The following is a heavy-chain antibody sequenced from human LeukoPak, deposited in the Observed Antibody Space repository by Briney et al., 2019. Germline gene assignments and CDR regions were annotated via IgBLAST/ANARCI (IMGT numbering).Heavy chain of an antibody. CDR1: GGSLTTGYY. CDR3: ARGQDAFKTGY. D-gene: IGHD5-24*01. Sequence: PSQTLSLTCTVSGGSLTTGYYWTWIRLHPGKGLEWIGYIHPSGSTNYNPSLKRRVTMSLDTSQNQFSLKLSSVTAADTAMYYCARGQDAFKTGYWGQGTLVTVSS. V-gene: IGHV4-31*03. CDR2: IHPSGST. J-gene: IGHJ4*02.